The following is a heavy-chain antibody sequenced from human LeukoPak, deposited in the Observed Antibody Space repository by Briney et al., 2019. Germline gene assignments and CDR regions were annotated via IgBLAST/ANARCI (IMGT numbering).Heavy chain of an antibody. CDR3: ARRIYYSDSWRGFDY. V-gene: IGHV5-51*01. D-gene: IGHD1-26*01. CDR1: GYRFASYW. CDR2: IYPGDSDT. J-gene: IGHJ4*02. Sequence: GESLQISCEGSGYRFASYWIAWVRQTPGKGLEWMGIIYPGDSDTRYSPPFQGQVTISADKSDSTAYLQWSSLQASDTAIYYCARRIYYSDSWRGFDYWGQGTPVTVSS.